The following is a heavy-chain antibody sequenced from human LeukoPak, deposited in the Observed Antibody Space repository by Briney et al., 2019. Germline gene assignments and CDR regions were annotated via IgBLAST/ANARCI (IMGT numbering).Heavy chain of an antibody. CDR1: GGTFSSYA. CDR3: ARKVRDYSDHEAPFDP. V-gene: IGHV1-69*01. J-gene: IGHJ5*02. CDR2: IIPIFGTA. Sequence: SVKVSCKASGGTFSSYAISWVRQAPGQGLEWMGGIIPIFGTANYAQKFQGRVTITADESTSTAYMELSSLRSEDTAVYYCARKVRDYSDHEAPFDPWGQGTLVTVSS. D-gene: IGHD4-17*01.